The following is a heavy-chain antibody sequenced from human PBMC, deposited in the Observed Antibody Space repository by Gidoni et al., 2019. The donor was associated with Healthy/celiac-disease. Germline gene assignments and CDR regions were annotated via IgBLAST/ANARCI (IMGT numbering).Heavy chain of an antibody. V-gene: IGHV3-7*05. D-gene: IGHD3-16*01. CDR3: ARGADTRGSIYYYYYMDV. CDR2: IKQDGSEK. Sequence: EVQLVESGGGLVQPGGSLRLSCAASGFTFSSYWMSWVRQAPGKGLEWVANIKQDGSEKYYVDSVKGRFTISRDNAKNSLYLQMNSLRAEDTAVYYCARGADTRGSIYYYYYMDVWGKGTTVTVSS. CDR1: GFTFSSYW. J-gene: IGHJ6*03.